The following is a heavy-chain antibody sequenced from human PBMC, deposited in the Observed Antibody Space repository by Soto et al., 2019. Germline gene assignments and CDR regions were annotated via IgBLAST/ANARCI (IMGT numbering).Heavy chain of an antibody. J-gene: IGHJ4*02. Sequence: ASVKVSCKVSGYTLTELSMHWVRQAPGKGLEWTGGFDPEDGETIYAQKFQGRVTMTEDTSTDTAYMELSSLRSEDTAVYYCATGHDYGDYKFDYWGQGTLVTVSS. V-gene: IGHV1-24*01. CDR2: FDPEDGET. D-gene: IGHD4-17*01. CDR1: GYTLTELS. CDR3: ATGHDYGDYKFDY.